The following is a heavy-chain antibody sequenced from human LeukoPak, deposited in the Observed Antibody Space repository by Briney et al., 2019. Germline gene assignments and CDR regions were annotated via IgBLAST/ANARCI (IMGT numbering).Heavy chain of an antibody. CDR3: ARSDDFWSGPNNWFDP. CDR2: IIPIFGTA. D-gene: IGHD3-3*01. CDR1: GYTFTSYG. Sequence: GASVKVSCKASGYTFTSYGISWMRQAPGQGLEWMGGIIPIFGTANYAQKFQGRVTITADKSTSTAYMELSSLRSEDTAVYYCARSDDFWSGPNNWFDPWGQGTLVTVSS. V-gene: IGHV1-69*06. J-gene: IGHJ5*02.